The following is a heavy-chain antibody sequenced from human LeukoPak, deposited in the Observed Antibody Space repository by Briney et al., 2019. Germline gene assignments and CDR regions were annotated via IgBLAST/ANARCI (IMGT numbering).Heavy chain of an antibody. Sequence: GGSLRLSCAASGFTFSSYAMSWVRQAPGKGLEWVSGSGSCGTIYYADSVKGRFTISRDNSKNTLYLQMNSLRAEDTAVYYCAKDFWSGYYPNYWGQGTLVTVSS. J-gene: IGHJ4*02. CDR3: AKDFWSGYYPNY. CDR2: SGSCGTI. D-gene: IGHD3-3*01. V-gene: IGHV3-23*01. CDR1: GFTFSSYA.